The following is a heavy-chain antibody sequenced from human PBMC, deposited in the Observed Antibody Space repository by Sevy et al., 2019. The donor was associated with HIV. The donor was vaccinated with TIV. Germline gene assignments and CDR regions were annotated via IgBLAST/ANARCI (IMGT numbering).Heavy chain of an antibody. CDR3: XXXXXXXXTXDCYHRFDY. CDR1: GFTFSSYA. D-gene: IGHD2-21*02. CDR2: ISYDGSKK. Sequence: GGSLRLSCAASGFTFSSYALLWVRQAPGKGLEWVSLISYDGSKKYYSDSVKGRFAISRDESKTTLFLQMNSLRSEDXXXXXXXXXXXXXXTXDCYHRFDYWGRGTLVTVSS. V-gene: IGHV3-30*09. J-gene: IGHJ4*02.